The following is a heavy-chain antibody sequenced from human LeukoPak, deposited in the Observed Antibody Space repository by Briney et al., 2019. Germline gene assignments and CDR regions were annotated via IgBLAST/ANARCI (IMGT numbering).Heavy chain of an antibody. Sequence: GGSLRLSCAAPGFTFSSYAMHWVRQAPGKGLEYVSAISSNGGSTYYANSVKGRFTISRDNSKNTLYLQMGSLRAEDMAVYYCARARGYAAFDIWGQGTMVTVSS. CDR1: GFTFSSYA. J-gene: IGHJ3*02. CDR2: ISSNGGST. CDR3: ARARGYAAFDI. V-gene: IGHV3-64*01. D-gene: IGHD2-2*01.